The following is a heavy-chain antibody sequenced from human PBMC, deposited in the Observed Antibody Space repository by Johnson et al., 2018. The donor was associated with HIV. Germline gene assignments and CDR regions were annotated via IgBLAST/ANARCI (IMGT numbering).Heavy chain of an antibody. CDR1: GFTFSSYA. V-gene: IGHV3-30-3*01. D-gene: IGHD2-21*01. CDR2: ISYDGSNK. Sequence: QVQLVESGGGVVQPGRSLRLSCAASGFTFSSYAMHWVRQAPGKGLEWVAVISYDGSNKYYADSVKGRFTISRDNSKNTLYLQMNSLRAEDTAWYYCAKGEGYCGGDCLDTFDIWGQGTMVTVSS. J-gene: IGHJ3*02. CDR3: AKGEGYCGGDCLDTFDI.